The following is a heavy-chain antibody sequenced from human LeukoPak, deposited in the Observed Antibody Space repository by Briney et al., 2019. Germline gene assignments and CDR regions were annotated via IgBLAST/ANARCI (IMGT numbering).Heavy chain of an antibody. Sequence: SETLSLTCTVSGGSISSGDYYWSWIRQPPGKGLEWIGYIFYSGSTYYNPSLKSRVTISVDTSKNQFSLKLSSVTAADTAVYYCARYCSSTSCYLFDYWGQGTLVTVSS. D-gene: IGHD2-2*01. CDR2: IFYSGST. V-gene: IGHV4-30-4*08. CDR3: ARYCSSTSCYLFDY. CDR1: GGSISSGDYY. J-gene: IGHJ4*02.